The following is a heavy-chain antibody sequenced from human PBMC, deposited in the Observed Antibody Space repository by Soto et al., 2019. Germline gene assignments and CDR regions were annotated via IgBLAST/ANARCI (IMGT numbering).Heavy chain of an antibody. V-gene: IGHV4-34*01. CDR2: INHSGST. D-gene: IGHD3-22*01. CDR3: ARDGSGYPFDY. Sequence: QVQLQQWGAGLLKPSETLSLTCAVYGGSFSGYYWSWIRQPPGKGLEWIGEINHSGSTNYNPSLKSRVTISVDTSKNQFSLKLSSVTAADTAVYYCARDGSGYPFDYWGQGTLVTVSS. CDR1: GGSFSGYY. J-gene: IGHJ4*02.